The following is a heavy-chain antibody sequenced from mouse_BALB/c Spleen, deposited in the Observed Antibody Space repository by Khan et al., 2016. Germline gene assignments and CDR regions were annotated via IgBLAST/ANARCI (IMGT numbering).Heavy chain of an antibody. CDR1: GFSLTGYG. D-gene: IGHD2-12*01. J-gene: IGHJ3*01. V-gene: IGHV2-6-7*01. Sequence: QVQLKQSGPGLVAPSQSRSITCTVSGFSLTGYGVNWVRQPPGKGLEWLGKIWGDGRTDYNSALKSRVSISKDNSKSQVFLKMNSLQTDDTANYYCSSDYDGFAYWGQGTLVIVSA. CDR3: SSDYDGFAY. CDR2: IWGDGRT.